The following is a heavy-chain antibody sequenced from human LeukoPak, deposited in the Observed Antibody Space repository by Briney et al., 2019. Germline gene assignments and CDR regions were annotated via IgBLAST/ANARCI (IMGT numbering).Heavy chain of an antibody. Sequence: PGGSLRLSCAASGFTFSTYSLNWVRQAPGKGLEWVSYISSSSTTIYYADSVKGRFTISRDNAKHSLYLQMNSLRAEDTAVYYCTTEGDRYYYDSSGYFDYWGQGTLVTVSS. D-gene: IGHD3-22*01. CDR1: GFTFSTYS. CDR3: TTEGDRYYYDSSGYFDY. V-gene: IGHV3-48*04. CDR2: ISSSSTTI. J-gene: IGHJ4*02.